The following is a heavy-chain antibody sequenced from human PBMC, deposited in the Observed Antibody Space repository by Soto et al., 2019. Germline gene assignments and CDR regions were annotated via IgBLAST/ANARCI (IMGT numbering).Heavy chain of an antibody. V-gene: IGHV3-74*01. D-gene: IGHD2-15*01. Sequence: WGSLRLSCAASGFTFSSYWMHWVRQAPGKGLVWVSRINSDGSSTSYADSVKGRFTISRDNAKNTLYLQMNSLRAEDTAVYYCARGNVVVVAATPVDYWGQGTLVTVSS. J-gene: IGHJ4*02. CDR2: INSDGSST. CDR1: GFTFSSYW. CDR3: ARGNVVVVAATPVDY.